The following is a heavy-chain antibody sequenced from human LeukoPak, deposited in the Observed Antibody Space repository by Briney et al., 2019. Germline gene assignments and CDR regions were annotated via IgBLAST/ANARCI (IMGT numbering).Heavy chain of an antibody. J-gene: IGHJ4*02. CDR1: GGTFSSYA. D-gene: IGHD6-13*01. V-gene: IGHV1-69*13. CDR3: ARDNIRGGKGIAAAGGYY. CDR2: IIPIFDTA. Sequence: SVKVSCKASGGTFSSYAISWGRQAPGQGLEWMGGIIPIFDTAVYAQKFQGRVTVTADESTSTAYMDLSSLTSEDTAVYYCARDNIRGGKGIAAAGGYYWGQGTLVTVSS.